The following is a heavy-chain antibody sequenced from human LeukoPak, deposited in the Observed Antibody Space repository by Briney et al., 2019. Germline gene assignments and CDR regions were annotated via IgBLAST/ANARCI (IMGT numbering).Heavy chain of an antibody. J-gene: IGHJ3*02. V-gene: IGHV4-34*01. CDR1: GGSFSGYY. D-gene: IGHD6-13*01. CDR2: INHSGST. Sequence: SETLSLTCAVYGGSFSGYYWSWIRQPPGKGLEWIGEINHSGSTNYNPSLKSRVTISVDTSKNQFSLKLSSVTAADTAVYYCARSSGYSSSWYHAFDIWGQGTMVTVSS. CDR3: ARSSGYSSSWYHAFDI.